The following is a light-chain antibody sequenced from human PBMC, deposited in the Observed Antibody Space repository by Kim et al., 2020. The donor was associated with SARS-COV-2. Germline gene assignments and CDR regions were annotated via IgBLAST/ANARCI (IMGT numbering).Light chain of an antibody. J-gene: IGKJ4*01. Sequence: EILMTQSPATLSVSPGERATLSCRASQRVSSDYAWYQQKPGQPPRLLIYGASTRATGIPARCSGSGSVTEFTLTISSLQSVEIAAYYCQHCNVWPLTFGGGTKRDSK. CDR3: QHCNVWPLT. CDR1: QRVSSD. V-gene: IGKV3-15*01. CDR2: GAS.